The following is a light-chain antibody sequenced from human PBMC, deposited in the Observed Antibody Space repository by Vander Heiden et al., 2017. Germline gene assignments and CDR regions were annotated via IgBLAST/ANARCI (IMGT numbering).Light chain of an antibody. V-gene: IGKV1-5*03. CDR1: QSISSW. J-gene: IGKJ2*01. CDR3: QQYKSYPS. Sequence: IQITQSPSTLSASVGDRLAITCRAVQSISSWLARYQHKPGKAPKILIYKASSLESGVLSRFSGSGSGTEFTLTISCLQPDDVATYYCQQYKSYPSFGQGTKLEIK. CDR2: KAS.